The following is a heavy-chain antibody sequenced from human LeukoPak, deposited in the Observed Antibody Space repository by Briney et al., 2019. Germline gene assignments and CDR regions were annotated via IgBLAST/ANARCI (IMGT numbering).Heavy chain of an antibody. J-gene: IGHJ3*02. CDR1: GFTFSNFG. CDR2: ISSSSSYI. D-gene: IGHD3-22*01. V-gene: IGHV3-21*01. CDR3: ARDHYYDSSGYVDAFDI. Sequence: GGSLRLSCAASGFTFSNFGMHWVRQAPGKGLEWDSSISSSSSYIYYADSVKGRFTISRDNAKNSLSLQMNSLRAEDTAVYYCARDHYYDSSGYVDAFDIWGQGTMVTVSS.